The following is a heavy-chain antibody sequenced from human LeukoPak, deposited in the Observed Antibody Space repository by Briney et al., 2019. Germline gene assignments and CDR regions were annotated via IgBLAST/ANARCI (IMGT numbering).Heavy chain of an antibody. CDR1: GFTFSSYS. CDR2: ISSNSSYI. D-gene: IGHD2-21*02. CDR3: ARSTCGGDCYSLDY. V-gene: IGHV3-21*04. Sequence: GGSLRLSCAASGFTFSSYSMNWVRQAPGKGLEWVSSISSNSSYIYYADSVKGRFTISRDNAKNSLYLQMNSLRAEDTAVYYCARSTCGGDCYSLDYWGQGTLVTVSS. J-gene: IGHJ4*02.